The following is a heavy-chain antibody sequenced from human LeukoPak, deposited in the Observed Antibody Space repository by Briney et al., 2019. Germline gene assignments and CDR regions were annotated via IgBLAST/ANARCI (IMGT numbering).Heavy chain of an antibody. D-gene: IGHD1-26*01. Sequence: PGGSLRLSCAASGFTFNNYAMSWVRQAPGKGLEWVSLIRGSTYYADSVKGRFTISRDNSQNTLYLQMNSLRAEDTAVYYCAKDGVGATIGYYFDYWGQGTLVTVSS. CDR2: IRGST. CDR1: GFTFNNYA. V-gene: IGHV3-23*01. J-gene: IGHJ4*02. CDR3: AKDGVGATIGYYFDY.